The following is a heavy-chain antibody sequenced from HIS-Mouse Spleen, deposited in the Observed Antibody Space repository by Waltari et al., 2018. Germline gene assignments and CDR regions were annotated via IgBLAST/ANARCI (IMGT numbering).Heavy chain of an antibody. CDR1: GGTLSSSRYY. V-gene: IGHV4-39*07. CDR2: IYYSGST. J-gene: IGHJ2*01. D-gene: IGHD6-13*01. CDR3: AREIPYSSSWYDWYFDL. Sequence: QLQLQESGPGLVKPSETLSHTCTVPGGTLSSSRYYWGWIRQPPGKGLEWIGSIYYSGSTDYNPSLKSRVTISVDTSKNQFSLKLSSVTAADTAVYYCAREIPYSSSWYDWYFDLWGRGTLVTVSS.